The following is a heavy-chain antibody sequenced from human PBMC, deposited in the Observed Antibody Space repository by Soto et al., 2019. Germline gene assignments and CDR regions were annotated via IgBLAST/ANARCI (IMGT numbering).Heavy chain of an antibody. J-gene: IGHJ4*02. Sequence: GGSLGLSCAASGFTFSSYSMNWVRQAPGKGLEWVSSISSSSYIYYADSVKGRFTISRDNAKNSLYLQMNSLRAEDTAVYYCARGLIETMWDWGQGTLVTVSS. V-gene: IGHV3-21*01. D-gene: IGHD3-10*02. CDR1: GFTFSSYS. CDR2: ISSSSYI. CDR3: ARGLIETMWD.